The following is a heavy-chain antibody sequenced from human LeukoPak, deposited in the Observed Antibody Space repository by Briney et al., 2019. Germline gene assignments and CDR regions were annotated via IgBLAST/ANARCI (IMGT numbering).Heavy chain of an antibody. CDR2: ITSGGDYM. CDR3: ARVSIFGVVIANDY. D-gene: IGHD3-16*02. CDR1: GFTFGGYT. V-gene: IGHV3-21*01. Sequence: PGGSLRLSCAASGFTFGGYTMSWVRQASGKGLQWVSTITSGGDYMYYADPVKGRFTISRDDSKNSLYLHMNSLKAEDTAVYYCARVSIFGVVIANDYWGQGTVVTVSS. J-gene: IGHJ4*02.